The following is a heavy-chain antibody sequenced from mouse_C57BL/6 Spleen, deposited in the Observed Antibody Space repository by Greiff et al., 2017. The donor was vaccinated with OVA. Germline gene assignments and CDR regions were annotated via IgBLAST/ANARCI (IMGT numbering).Heavy chain of an antibody. CDR3: EGQADGYDGAWFAY. CDR2: FDPNSGGT. V-gene: IGHV1-72*01. CDR1: GYTFTSYW. Sequence: QVQLQQPGAELVKPGASVKLSCKASGYTFTSYWMHWVKQRPGRGLEWIGRFDPNSGGTKYNEKFKSKATLTVDKPSSTAYMQLSSLTSEDSAVYYGEGQADGYDGAWFAYWGQGTLVTVSA. D-gene: IGHD2-2*01. J-gene: IGHJ3*01.